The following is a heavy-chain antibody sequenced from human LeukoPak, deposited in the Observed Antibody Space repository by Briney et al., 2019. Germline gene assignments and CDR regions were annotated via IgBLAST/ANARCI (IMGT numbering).Heavy chain of an antibody. CDR3: AKDDDWGRYKH. V-gene: IGHV3-23*01. CDR1: GFTFSSHG. J-gene: IGHJ1*01. Sequence: QPGGSLRLSCAASGFTFSSHGMNWVRQAPGKGLEWVSGISLSGGITYYTDSVKGRFTISRDNSKNTQSLQMNSLRAEDTAVYYCAKDDDWGRYKHWGQGTLVTVSS. CDR2: ISLSGGIT. D-gene: IGHD3-16*01.